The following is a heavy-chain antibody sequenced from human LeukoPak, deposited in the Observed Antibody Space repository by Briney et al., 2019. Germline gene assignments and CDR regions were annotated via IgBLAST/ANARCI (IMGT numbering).Heavy chain of an antibody. CDR1: GFTFSSYG. V-gene: IGHV3-23*01. CDR2: ISGSGGGT. CDR3: AKVISGYSYQPFDY. D-gene: IGHD3-22*01. Sequence: TGGSLRLSCAASGFTFSSYGMSWVRQAPGEGPEWVTGISGSGGGTFYADSVKGRFTISRDNSKNTLYLQMNSLRAEDTAVYYCAKVISGYSYQPFDYWGQGTLVTVSS. J-gene: IGHJ4*02.